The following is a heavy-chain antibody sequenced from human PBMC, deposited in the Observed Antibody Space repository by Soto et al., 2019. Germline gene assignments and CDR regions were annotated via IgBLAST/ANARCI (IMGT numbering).Heavy chain of an antibody. V-gene: IGHV4-59*01. CDR3: ARGYFDTFDY. CDR2: IYYSGST. CDR1: GGSISSYY. Sequence: SETLSLTCTVSGGSISSYYWSWIRQPPGKGLEWIGYIYYSGSTNYNPSLKSRVTISVDTSKNQFSLKLSSVTAADTAVYYCARGYFDTFDYWGQGTLVTVSS. D-gene: IGHD3-9*01. J-gene: IGHJ4*02.